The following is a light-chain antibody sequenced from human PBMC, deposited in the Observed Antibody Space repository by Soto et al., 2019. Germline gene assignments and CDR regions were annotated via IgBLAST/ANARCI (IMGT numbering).Light chain of an antibody. J-gene: IGKJ3*01. CDR3: QQYNNWPPFT. CDR1: QSVSSN. CDR2: GAS. Sequence: EIVMTQSPATLSVSPGERATLSCRASQSVSSNLAWYQQKPGQAPRLLIYGASTRATGIPARFSGSGSGTEFTLTISSLQSEDVAVYYWQQYNNWPPFTFGPGTKVEIK. V-gene: IGKV3-15*01.